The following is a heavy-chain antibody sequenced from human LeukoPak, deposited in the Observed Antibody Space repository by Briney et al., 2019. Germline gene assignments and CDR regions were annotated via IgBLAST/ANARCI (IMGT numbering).Heavy chain of an antibody. CDR1: GYKFTGYY. CDR2: INPNNGDT. Sequence: ASVKVSCKASGYKFTGYYIHWVRQAPGQGLEWMGWINPNNGDTKYAQRFQARFIMVTDTSMNTVYMELSSLRSDDTAVYYCASPRGVGATDFDYWGQGTLVTVSS. J-gene: IGHJ4*02. V-gene: IGHV1-2*02. CDR3: ASPRGVGATDFDY. D-gene: IGHD3-10*01.